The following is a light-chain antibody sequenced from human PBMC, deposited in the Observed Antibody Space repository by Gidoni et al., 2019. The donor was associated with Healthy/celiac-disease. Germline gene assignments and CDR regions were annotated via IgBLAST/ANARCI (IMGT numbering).Light chain of an antibody. CDR1: RPTIGSNY. V-gene: IGLV1-47*01. J-gene: IGLJ3*02. CDR2: RNN. Sequence: QSVLTQPPSASGTPGQGVTISCSGSRPTIGSNYISWYQQIPGTAPKLLIYRNNQRTSGVPDRLSGSKSGTSASLAISWLRSEDEADYYCSAWDDSLSAWVFGGGTKLTVL. CDR3: SAWDDSLSAWV.